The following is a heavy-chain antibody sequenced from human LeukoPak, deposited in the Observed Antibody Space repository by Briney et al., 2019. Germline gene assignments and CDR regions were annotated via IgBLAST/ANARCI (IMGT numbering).Heavy chain of an antibody. D-gene: IGHD3-10*01. CDR3: AGPPVGRLGYFQH. CDR1: GGSISSYY. V-gene: IGHV4-59*08. CDR2: IYYSGST. Sequence: SETLSLTCTVSGGSISSYYWSWIRQPPGKGLEWIGYIYYSGSTNYNPSLKSRVTISVDTSKNQFSLKLSSVTAADTAVYYCAGPPVGRLGYFQHWGQGTLVTVSS. J-gene: IGHJ1*01.